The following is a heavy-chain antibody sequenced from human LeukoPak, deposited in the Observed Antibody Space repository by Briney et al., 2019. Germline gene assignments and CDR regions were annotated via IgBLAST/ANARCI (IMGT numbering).Heavy chain of an antibody. J-gene: IGHJ4*02. CDR2: IYSGGST. CDR3: ARGGRYGDLPHFDY. CDR1: GFTVSSNY. V-gene: IGHV3-53*04. D-gene: IGHD4-17*01. Sequence: GGSLRLSCAASGFTVSSNYMSWVRQAPGKGLEWVSVIYSGGSTYYADSVKGQFTISRHNSKNTLYLQMNSLRAEDTAVYYCARGGRYGDLPHFDYWGQGTLVTVSS.